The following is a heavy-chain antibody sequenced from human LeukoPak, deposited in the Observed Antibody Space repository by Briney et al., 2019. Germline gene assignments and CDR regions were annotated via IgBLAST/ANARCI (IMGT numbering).Heavy chain of an antibody. CDR2: IHYSGST. CDR1: GGSISSGDYY. Sequence: PSETLSLTCTVSGGSISSGDYYWSWIRQPPGKGLEWIGSIHYSGSTYYTPSLKSRVTISVDTSKNQYSLKLSSVTAADTAVYYCGRGGGIAVAGVWGQGTLVTVSS. D-gene: IGHD6-19*01. V-gene: IGHV4-39*07. J-gene: IGHJ1*01. CDR3: GRGGGIAVAGV.